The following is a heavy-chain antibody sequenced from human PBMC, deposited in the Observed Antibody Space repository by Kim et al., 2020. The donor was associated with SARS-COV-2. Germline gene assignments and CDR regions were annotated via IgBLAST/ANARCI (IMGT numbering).Heavy chain of an antibody. CDR3: ARESSSSSSFDY. V-gene: IGHV3-11*01. CDR2: I. J-gene: IGHJ4*02. Sequence: IYYAASVKGRFTIPKDKAKNSLFLQMSGLRGEETAIYYCARESSSSSSFDYWGQGTLVTVSS. D-gene: IGHD6-6*01.